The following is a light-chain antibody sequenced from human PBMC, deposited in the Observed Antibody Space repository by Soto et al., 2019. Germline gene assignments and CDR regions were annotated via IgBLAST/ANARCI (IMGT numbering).Light chain of an antibody. CDR2: EVS. Sequence: QSVLTQPASVSGSPGQSITISCTGTSSDVGADKYVSWYQQHPGKVPKTLIYEVSARPSGVSNRFSGSKSGNTASLTISGLQAEDEADYYCSSYTSSSTLVFGGGTKLTVL. J-gene: IGLJ2*01. CDR1: SSDVGADKY. V-gene: IGLV2-14*01. CDR3: SSYTSSSTLV.